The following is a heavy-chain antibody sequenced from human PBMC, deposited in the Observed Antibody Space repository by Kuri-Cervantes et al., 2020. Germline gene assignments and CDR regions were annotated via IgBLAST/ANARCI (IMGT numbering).Heavy chain of an antibody. J-gene: IGHJ6*02. Sequence: GGSLRLSCAASGFTFSSYSMNWVRQAPGKGLEWVSSISSSSSYIYYADSVKGRFTISRDNAQNSLYLQMNSLRSDDTAVYYCARDSFEAAGTRYYYGMDVWGQGTTVTVSS. D-gene: IGHD6-13*01. CDR2: ISSSSSYI. V-gene: IGHV3-21*04. CDR3: ARDSFEAAGTRYYYGMDV. CDR1: GFTFSSYS.